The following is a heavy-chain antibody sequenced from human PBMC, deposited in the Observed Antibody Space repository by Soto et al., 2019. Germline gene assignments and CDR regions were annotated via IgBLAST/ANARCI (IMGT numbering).Heavy chain of an antibody. CDR1: GGTFSSYT. CDR3: ARACSGGSCSGNC. J-gene: IGHJ4*02. V-gene: IGHV1-69*02. CDR2: IIPILGIA. D-gene: IGHD2-15*01. Sequence: QVQLVQSGAEVKKPGSSVKVSCKASGGTFSSYTISWVRQAPGQGLEWMGRIIPILGIANYAQKFQGRVTITADKSTSTAYMELSSLRSEDTAVYYCARACSGGSCSGNCWGQGTLVTVSS.